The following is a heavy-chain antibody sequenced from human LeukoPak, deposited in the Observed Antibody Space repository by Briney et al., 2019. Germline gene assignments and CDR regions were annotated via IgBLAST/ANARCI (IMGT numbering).Heavy chain of an antibody. Sequence: SETLSLTCAVYGGSFSSYYWSWIRQPPGKGLEWIGEINHSGSTNYNPSLKSRVTISVDTSKNQFSLKLSSVTAADTAVYYCARARRGYSYGYTFLDYWGQGTLVTVSS. CDR3: ARARRGYSYGYTFLDY. CDR1: GGSFSSYY. V-gene: IGHV4-34*01. D-gene: IGHD5-18*01. CDR2: INHSGST. J-gene: IGHJ4*02.